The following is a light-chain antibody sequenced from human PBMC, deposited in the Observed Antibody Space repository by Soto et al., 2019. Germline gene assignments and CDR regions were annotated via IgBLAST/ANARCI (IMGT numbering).Light chain of an antibody. CDR3: QQYGSSP. Sequence: EIVLTQSPGTLSLSPGERATLSCRASQSVSSSYLAWYQQKPGQAPRLLIYGASSRATGIPDMFSGSGSGTEFTLTISRREPEDFAVYYCQQYGSSPFGQGTRLEIK. V-gene: IGKV3-20*01. J-gene: IGKJ5*01. CDR1: QSVSSSY. CDR2: GAS.